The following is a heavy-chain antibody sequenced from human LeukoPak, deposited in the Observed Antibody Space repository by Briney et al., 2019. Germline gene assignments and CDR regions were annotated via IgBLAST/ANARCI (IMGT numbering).Heavy chain of an antibody. CDR2: INSDGSST. CDR3: ARDGYDSSGYLFDY. D-gene: IGHD3-22*01. J-gene: IGHJ4*02. V-gene: IGHV3-74*01. Sequence: PGGSLRLSCAASGFTFSSYWMHWVRQAPGKGLVWVSRINSDGSSTSYADSVKGRFTISRDNAKNTLYLQTNSLRAEDTAVYYCARDGYDSSGYLFDYWGQGTLATVSS. CDR1: GFTFSSYW.